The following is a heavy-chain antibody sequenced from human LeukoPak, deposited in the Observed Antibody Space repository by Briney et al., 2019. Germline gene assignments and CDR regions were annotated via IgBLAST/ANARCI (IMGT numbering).Heavy chain of an antibody. CDR3: AKHASYCSGGSCYPNWFDP. J-gene: IGHJ5*02. V-gene: IGHV3-23*01. D-gene: IGHD2-15*01. Sequence: GGSLRLSCAASGFTFSSYAMSWVRQAQGKGLEWVSAISGSGGSTYYADSVKGRFTISRDNSKNTLYLQMNSLRAEDTAVYYCAKHASYCSGGSCYPNWFDPWGQGTLVTVSS. CDR1: GFTFSSYA. CDR2: ISGSGGST.